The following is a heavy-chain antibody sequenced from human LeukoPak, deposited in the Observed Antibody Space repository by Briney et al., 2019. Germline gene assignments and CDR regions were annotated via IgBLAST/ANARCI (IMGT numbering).Heavy chain of an antibody. CDR1: GFTLSDYY. V-gene: IGHV3-11*01. J-gene: IGHJ6*02. D-gene: IGHD6-13*01. Sequence: GGSLRLSCTASGFTLSDYYLTWIRQAPGKGLEWVSYITSRGTTIYHADSVKGRFTISRDNAKNSLYLQMNSLRAEVTAVYYCARWLRGIADEDGVDVWGQGTTVTVSS. CDR3: ARWLRGIADEDGVDV. CDR2: ITSRGTTI.